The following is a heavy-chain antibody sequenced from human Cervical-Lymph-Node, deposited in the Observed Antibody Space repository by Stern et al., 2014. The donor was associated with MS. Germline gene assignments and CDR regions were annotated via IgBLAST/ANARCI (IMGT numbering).Heavy chain of an antibody. CDR3: AREELGWHDAFDV. D-gene: IGHD2-21*01. V-gene: IGHV1-2*02. Sequence: QVQLVQSGAEVKKPGASVKVSCKASGYTFSGYSMNWVRQAPGQGLEWMGMINAIRGDTDYAQKLQGRVTMTIDTSMRTAYMELNSLRSDDTAVYFCAREELGWHDAFDVWGQGTTVTVSS. CDR2: INAIRGDT. J-gene: IGHJ3*01. CDR1: GYTFSGYS.